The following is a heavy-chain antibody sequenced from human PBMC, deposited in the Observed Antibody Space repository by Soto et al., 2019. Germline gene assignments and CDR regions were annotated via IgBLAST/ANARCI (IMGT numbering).Heavy chain of an antibody. J-gene: IGHJ4*02. Sequence: QSGPTLVNPTQTLTLTCTFSGFSLSTSGMCVSWIRQPPGKALEWLARIDWDDDKYYSTSLKTRLTISKDTSKNQVVLTMTNMDPVDTATYYCARTTEEYCSGGSSYFDYWGQGTLVTVS. CDR1: GFSLSTSGMC. D-gene: IGHD2-15*01. CDR2: IDWDDDK. CDR3: ARTTEEYCSGGSSYFDY. V-gene: IGHV2-70*11.